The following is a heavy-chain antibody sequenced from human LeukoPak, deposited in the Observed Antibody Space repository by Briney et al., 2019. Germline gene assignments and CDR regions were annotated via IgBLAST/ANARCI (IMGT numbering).Heavy chain of an antibody. J-gene: IGHJ3*02. V-gene: IGHV3-74*01. CDR3: ARSGRGGAFDI. CDR1: GFTFSSYW. D-gene: IGHD1-26*01. Sequence: GGSLRLSCAASGFTFSSYWMHWVRQGPGKGLVWVSRIYSDGSRTTYADSVKGRFTISGDNAKNTLYLQMNRLRAEDTAVYYCARSGRGGAFDIWGQGTMVTVSS. CDR2: IYSDGSRT.